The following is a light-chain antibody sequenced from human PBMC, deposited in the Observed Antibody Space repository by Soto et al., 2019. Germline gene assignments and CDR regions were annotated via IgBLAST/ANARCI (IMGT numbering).Light chain of an antibody. CDR1: SSDVGDSNY. CDR2: DVS. Sequence: QSALTQPASVSGSPGQSITISCTGTSSDVGDSNYVSWYQQHPGKAPKLMIYDVSNRPSGVSNRFSGSKSGNTASLTISGLQAEDEADYYCSSYTSSSTVVFGGGTKVTVL. J-gene: IGLJ2*01. CDR3: SSYTSSSTVV. V-gene: IGLV2-14*01.